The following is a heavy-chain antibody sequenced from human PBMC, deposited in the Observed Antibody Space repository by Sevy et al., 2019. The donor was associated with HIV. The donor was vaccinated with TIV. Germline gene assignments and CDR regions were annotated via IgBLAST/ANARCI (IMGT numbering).Heavy chain of an antibody. V-gene: IGHV5-51*01. CDR1: GYSFTRNW. CDR2: IYTTDPET. Sequence: GESLKISCKASGYSFTRNWIGWVRQMPGKGLELIGVIYTTDPETKYSPSFQGQVTISADKSIRTAYLQWSSLQASDTAIYYCARVQGYCTSGVCYGDYYYGMDVWGQGTSVTVSS. CDR3: ARVQGYCTSGVCYGDYYYGMDV. D-gene: IGHD2-8*01. J-gene: IGHJ6*02.